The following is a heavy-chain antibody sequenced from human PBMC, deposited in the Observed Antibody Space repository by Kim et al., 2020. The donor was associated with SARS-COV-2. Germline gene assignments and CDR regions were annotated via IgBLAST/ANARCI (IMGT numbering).Heavy chain of an antibody. D-gene: IGHD6-13*01. J-gene: IGHJ4*02. CDR3: AQRPTTAGHYFDI. Sequence: GGSLRLSCAASGFTFSTYAMSWVRQAPGKGLEWVSYISASGGNTNYADSVKGRFTISRDNSRNTLYLQMNSLRAEDTAVYYCAQRPTTAGHYFDIWGPGTLVTVSS. CDR1: GFTFSTYA. V-gene: IGHV3-23*01. CDR2: ISASGGNT.